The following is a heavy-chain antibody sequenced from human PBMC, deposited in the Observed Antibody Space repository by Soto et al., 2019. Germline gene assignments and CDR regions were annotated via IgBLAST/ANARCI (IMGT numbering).Heavy chain of an antibody. J-gene: IGHJ6*02. CDR2: ISAYNGNT. CDR1: GYTFTYYG. D-gene: IGHD2-2*01. V-gene: IGHV1-18*01. CDR3: ARNLGYCSSTSYYVGGEPYGMDV. Sequence: ASVKVSCKASGYTFTYYGINWVRQAPGQGLEWMAWISAYNGNTNYAQNLQGRVTLTTDTSTSTAYMELSSLRSEDTAVYYCARNLGYCSSTSYYVGGEPYGMDVWGQGTTVTVSS.